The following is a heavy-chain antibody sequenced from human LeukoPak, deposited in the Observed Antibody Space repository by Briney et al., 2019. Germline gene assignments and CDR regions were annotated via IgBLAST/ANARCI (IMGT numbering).Heavy chain of an antibody. CDR2: ISSRSSYI. CDR3: AREAYYYYTSGYVHDAFDI. Sequence: GGSLRLSCAASGFTFSSYSMNWVRQAPGKGLEWVTSISSRSSYIYHADSVKGRFTISRDKAKNSLYMQMNSLRSQDTTVYYCAREAYYYYTSGYVHDAFDIWGQGTVVTVSS. V-gene: IGHV3-21*01. CDR1: GFTFSSYS. J-gene: IGHJ3*02. D-gene: IGHD3-22*01.